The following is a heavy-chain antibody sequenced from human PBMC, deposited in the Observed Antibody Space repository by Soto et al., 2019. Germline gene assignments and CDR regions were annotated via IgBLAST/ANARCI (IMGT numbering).Heavy chain of an antibody. V-gene: IGHV4-34*01. CDR3: ARDRRSAYLGRITMVRGAIGFDY. J-gene: IGHJ4*02. D-gene: IGHD3-10*01. Sequence: SETLSLTCAVYGGSFSGYYWSWIRQPPGKGLEWIGEINHSGSTNYNPSLKSRATISVDTSKNQFSLKLSSVTAADTAVYYCARDRRSAYLGRITMVRGAIGFDYWGQGTLVTVSS. CDR2: INHSGST. CDR1: GGSFSGYY.